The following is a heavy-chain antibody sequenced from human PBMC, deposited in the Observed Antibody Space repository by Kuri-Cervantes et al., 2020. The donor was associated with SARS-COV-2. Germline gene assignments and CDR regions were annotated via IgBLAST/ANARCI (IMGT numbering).Heavy chain of an antibody. D-gene: IGHD2-8*01. CDR2: ISAYNGNT. CDR3: AIDPPPDIVLMVYAIPGGMDV. CDR1: GYTFPSYG. V-gene: IGHV1-18*01. Sequence: ASVTVSCKASGYTFPSYGISWVRQAPGQGLEWMGWISAYNGNTNYAQKLQGRVTMTTDTSTSTAYMELRSLRSDDTAVDYCAIDPPPDIVLMVYAIPGGMDVWGQGTTVTVSS. J-gene: IGHJ6*02.